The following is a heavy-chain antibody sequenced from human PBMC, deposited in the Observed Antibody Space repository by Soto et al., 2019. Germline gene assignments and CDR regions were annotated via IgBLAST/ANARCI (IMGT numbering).Heavy chain of an antibody. CDR3: ARFVRLEPSGREQFDV. J-gene: IGHJ4*02. CDR1: GYTFTSYG. D-gene: IGHD1-1*01. CDR2: ISAYNGNT. V-gene: IGHV1-18*01. Sequence: ASVKVSCKASGYTFTSYGISWVRQAPGQGLEWMGWISAYNGNTNYAQKLQGRVTMTTDTSTSTAYMELRSLRSGDTAVYYCARFVRLEPSGREQFDVWGQGTLVTVSS.